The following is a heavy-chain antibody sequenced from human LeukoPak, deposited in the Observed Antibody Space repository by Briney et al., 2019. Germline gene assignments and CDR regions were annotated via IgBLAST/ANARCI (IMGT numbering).Heavy chain of an antibody. CDR1: GFTFSSYW. CDR2: IKQDGSEK. V-gene: IGHV3-7*01. D-gene: IGHD6-25*01. J-gene: IGHJ4*02. Sequence: GGSLRLSCAASGFTFSSYWMSWVRQAPGKGLEWVANIKQDGSEKYYVDSVKGRFTISRDNAKNSLYLQMNSLRAEDTAVYYCARVFVSIAAAYYFDYWGQGTLVTVSS. CDR3: ARVFVSIAAAYYFDY.